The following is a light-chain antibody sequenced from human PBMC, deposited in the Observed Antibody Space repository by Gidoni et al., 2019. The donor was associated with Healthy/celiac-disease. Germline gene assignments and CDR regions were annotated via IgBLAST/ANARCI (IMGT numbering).Light chain of an antibody. CDR1: QSISSY. J-gene: IGKJ1*01. CDR3: QQSYSTPLT. CDR2: AAS. V-gene: IGKV1-39*01. Sequence: DIQMTQSPSSLSASVGDRVTITCRASQSISSYLNWYQQKPGKALKLLIYAASSLQSGVPSRFSGSGSGTDFTLTISSLQPEDFATYYCQQSYSTPLTFXQXTKVEIK.